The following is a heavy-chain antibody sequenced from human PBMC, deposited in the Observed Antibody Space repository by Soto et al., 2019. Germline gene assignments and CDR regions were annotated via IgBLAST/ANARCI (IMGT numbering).Heavy chain of an antibody. Sequence: QEQLVESGGGVVQPGMSLRLSCVASRFSFSNFGMHWVRQAPGKGLEWVAALSFDGSNKNYADGVRGRFTISRDNSKNTLYLHMTSLRSEDTAMYYCAKGGCSSSSCSFDSWGQGTLVTV. J-gene: IGHJ5*01. V-gene: IGHV3-30*18. CDR3: AKGGCSSSSCSFDS. D-gene: IGHD2-2*01. CDR2: LSFDGSNK. CDR1: RFSFSNFG.